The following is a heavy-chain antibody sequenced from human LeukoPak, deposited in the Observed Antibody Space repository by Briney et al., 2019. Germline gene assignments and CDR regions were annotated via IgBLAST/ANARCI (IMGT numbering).Heavy chain of an antibody. CDR2: INPSGGST. V-gene: IGHV1-46*01. D-gene: IGHD5-18*01. CDR1: GYTFTSYY. CDR3: ATGRTQLRY. J-gene: IGHJ4*02. Sequence: ASVKVSCKASGYTFTSYYMHWVRQAPGQGLEWMGIINPSGGSTSYAQKFQGRVTMTEDTSTDTAYMELSSLRSEDTAVYYCATGRTQLRYWGQGTLVTVSS.